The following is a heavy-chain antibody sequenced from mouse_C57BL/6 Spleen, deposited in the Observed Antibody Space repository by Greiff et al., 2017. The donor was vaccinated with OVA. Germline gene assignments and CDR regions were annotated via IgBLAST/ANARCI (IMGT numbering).Heavy chain of an antibody. D-gene: IGHD1-1*01. CDR2: IDPENGDT. V-gene: IGHV14-4*01. J-gene: IGHJ1*03. Sequence: VQLQQSGAELVRPGASVKLSCTASGFNIKDDYMHWVKQRPEQGLEWIGWIDPENGDTEYASKFQGQATITADTSSNTAYLQRSSLTSEDTAVYYCTALLLRWRWYFDVWGTGTTVTVSS. CDR1: GFNIKDDY. CDR3: TALLLRWRWYFDV.